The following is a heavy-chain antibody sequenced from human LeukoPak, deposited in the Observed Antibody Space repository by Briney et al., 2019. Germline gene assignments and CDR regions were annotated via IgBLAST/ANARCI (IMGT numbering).Heavy chain of an antibody. Sequence: GGSLRLSCAASGFTFSDYYMSWIRQAPGKGLEWVSYITSSGSTIYYADSVKGRFTISRDNAKNSLYLQMNSLRAEDTAVYYCARDVLEKRKSREFDYWGQGTLVTVSS. CDR1: GFTFSDYY. CDR2: ITSSGSTI. D-gene: IGHD1-26*01. V-gene: IGHV3-11*01. J-gene: IGHJ4*02. CDR3: ARDVLEKRKSREFDY.